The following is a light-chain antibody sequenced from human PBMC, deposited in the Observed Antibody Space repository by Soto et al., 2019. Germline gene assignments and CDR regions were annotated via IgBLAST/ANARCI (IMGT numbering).Light chain of an antibody. V-gene: IGKV3-11*01. CDR2: DAS. CDR1: QSVSSY. CDR3: QQRSNWPPLT. Sequence: EIVLTQSPATLSLSPGERATLSCRASQSVSSYLAWYQQKPGQAPRLLIYDASNRATGIPARFSGIGSGTDFTPTISSLEPEDFAVYYCQQRSNWPPLTFGGGTKVEIK. J-gene: IGKJ4*01.